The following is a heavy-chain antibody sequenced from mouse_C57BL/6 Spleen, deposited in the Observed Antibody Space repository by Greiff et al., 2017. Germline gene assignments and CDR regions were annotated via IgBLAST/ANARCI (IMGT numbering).Heavy chain of an antibody. CDR3: AKRDHSYAMDY. D-gene: IGHD3-3*01. CDR1: GFTFSDYG. CDR2: ISSGSSTI. J-gene: IGHJ4*01. Sequence: EVKLVEPGGGLVKPGGSLKLSCAASGFTFSDYGMHWVRQAPEKGLEWVAYISSGSSTIYYADTVKGRFTISRDNAKNTLFLQMTSLRSEDTAMYYCAKRDHSYAMDYWGQGTSVTVSA. V-gene: IGHV5-17*01.